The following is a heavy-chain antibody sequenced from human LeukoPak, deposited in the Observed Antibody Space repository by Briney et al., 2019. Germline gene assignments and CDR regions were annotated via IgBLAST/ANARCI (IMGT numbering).Heavy chain of an antibody. V-gene: IGHV1-24*01. D-gene: IGHD2-21*01. Sequence: ASVKVSCKVSGYTLTESSMHWVRQAPGKGLEWMGGFDPEDGETIYAQKFQGRVTMTEDTSTDTAYMELSSLRSEDTAVYYCATGSHIMAYFQHWGQGTLVTVSS. J-gene: IGHJ1*01. CDR3: ATGSHIMAYFQH. CDR2: FDPEDGET. CDR1: GYTLTESS.